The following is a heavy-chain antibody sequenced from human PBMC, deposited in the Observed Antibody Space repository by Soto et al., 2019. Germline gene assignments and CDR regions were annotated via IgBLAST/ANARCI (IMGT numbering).Heavy chain of an antibody. D-gene: IGHD1-26*01. CDR3: AREGGATSNAFDI. CDR1: GGSISSSSYS. Sequence: SETLSLTCTVSGGSISSSSYSWGWIRRPPGNELEWLGSISHSGSTYYNPSLKSRVTIYVDTSKNQFSLKLSSVTAADTAVYYCAREGGATSNAFDIWGQGTMVT. CDR2: ISHSGST. J-gene: IGHJ3*02. V-gene: IGHV4-39*07.